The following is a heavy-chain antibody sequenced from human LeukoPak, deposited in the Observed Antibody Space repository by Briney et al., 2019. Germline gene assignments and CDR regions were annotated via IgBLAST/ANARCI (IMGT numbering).Heavy chain of an antibody. Sequence: GGSLRLSCAASGFTFSSYAMSWVRQAPGKGLEWVSAISGSGGSTYYADSVKGRFTISRDNSKNTLYLQRNSLRAEDTAVYYCARNDGHTTRDYYYGMDVWGQGTTVTVSS. CDR2: ISGSGGST. CDR1: GFTFSSYA. D-gene: IGHD1-1*01. V-gene: IGHV3-23*01. J-gene: IGHJ6*02. CDR3: ARNDGHTTRDYYYGMDV.